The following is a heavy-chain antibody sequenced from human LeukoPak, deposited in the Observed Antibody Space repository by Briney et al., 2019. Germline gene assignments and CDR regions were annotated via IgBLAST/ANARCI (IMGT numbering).Heavy chain of an antibody. J-gene: IGHJ6*02. Sequence: GGSLRLSCAASGFIFSQYSMNWVRRAPGKGLEWVSAVSGSGGSTYYADSVKGRFTISRDNSQNTLYLQMNSLRAEDTAVYYCAKEFYFATAVWGQGTTVTVSS. CDR1: GFIFSQYS. V-gene: IGHV3-23*01. CDR3: AKEFYFATAV. D-gene: IGHD2-15*01. CDR2: VSGSGGST.